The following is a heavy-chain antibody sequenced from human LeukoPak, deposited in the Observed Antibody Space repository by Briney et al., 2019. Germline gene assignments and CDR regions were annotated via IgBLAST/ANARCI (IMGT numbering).Heavy chain of an antibody. CDR2: IKSKTDGGTT. CDR3: TTEGSLRYSGSYYAGAFDI. J-gene: IGHJ3*02. V-gene: IGHV3-15*01. D-gene: IGHD1-26*01. Sequence: GRSLRLSCAASGFTFSNAWMSWVRQAPGKGLEWVGRIKSKTDGGTTDYAAPVKGRFTISRDDSKNTLYLQMNSLKTDDTAVYYCTTEGSLRYSGSYYAGAFDIWGQGSMVTVSS. CDR1: GFTFSNAW.